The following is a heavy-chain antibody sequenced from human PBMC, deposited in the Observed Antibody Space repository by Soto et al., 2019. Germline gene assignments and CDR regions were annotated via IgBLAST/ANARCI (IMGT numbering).Heavy chain of an antibody. CDR1: GFTFNTYG. Sequence: QIQLVESGGGVVQPGRSLRLSCAASGFTFNTYGFNWVRKAPGKGLEWVAVIWYDGNTKYYADSVKGRFTISRDNLKNTLYLQMNSLTAEDTAVYYCARPLVAPVAGPYYYGMDVWGQGTTVTVSS. V-gene: IGHV3-33*01. J-gene: IGHJ6*02. CDR3: ARPLVAPVAGPYYYGMDV. D-gene: IGHD6-19*01. CDR2: IWYDGNTK.